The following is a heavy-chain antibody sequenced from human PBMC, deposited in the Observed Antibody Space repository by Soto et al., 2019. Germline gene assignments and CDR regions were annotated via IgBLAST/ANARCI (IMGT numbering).Heavy chain of an antibody. CDR3: AKGAWNWNLGKWFDP. CDR1: GFTFSSYG. J-gene: IGHJ5*02. D-gene: IGHD1-1*01. CDR2: ISYDGSNK. Sequence: GGSLRLSCAASGFTFSSYGMHWVRQAPGKGLEWVAVISYDGSNKYYADSVKGRFTISRDNSKNTLYLQMNSLRAEDTAVYYCAKGAWNWNLGKWFDPWGQGTLVTVSS. V-gene: IGHV3-30*18.